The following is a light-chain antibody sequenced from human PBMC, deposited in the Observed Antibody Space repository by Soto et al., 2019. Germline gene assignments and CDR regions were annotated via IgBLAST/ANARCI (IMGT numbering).Light chain of an antibody. CDR1: SSNIGRNT. CDR2: NNN. V-gene: IGLV1-44*01. Sequence: QTVVTQPPSASGTPGQRVTISCSGSSSNIGRNTVNWYQQFPGTAPNLLIYNNNERPSGVPDRFSGSKSGTSASLAISGLRSEDEADYYCAVWDASLSGRVFGGGTKLTVL. J-gene: IGLJ3*02. CDR3: AVWDASLSGRV.